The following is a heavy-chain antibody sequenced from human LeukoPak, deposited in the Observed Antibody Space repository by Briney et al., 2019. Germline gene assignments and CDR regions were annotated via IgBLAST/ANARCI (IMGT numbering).Heavy chain of an antibody. CDR1: GFTFDDYA. Sequence: GGSLRLSCAASGFTFDDYAMYWVRQAPGKGLEWVTLISYDGYDKSYADSVRGRFTISRDNSRNTLYLQMDSLRSEDMAVYYCARDFFPIVDSTWYEIGYWGQGTLVTVSS. CDR3: ARDFFPIVDSTWYEIGY. V-gene: IGHV3-30-3*01. D-gene: IGHD2-21*01. J-gene: IGHJ4*02. CDR2: ISYDGYDK.